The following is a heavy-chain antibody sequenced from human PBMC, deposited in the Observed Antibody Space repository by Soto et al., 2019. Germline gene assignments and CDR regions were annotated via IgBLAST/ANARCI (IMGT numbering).Heavy chain of an antibody. Sequence: QVQLVQSGAEVKKPGASVKVSCKASGYTFTSYDINWVRQATGQGLEWMGWMNPNSGNTGYAQKFQGRVTMTRNTSISTAYMELSSLISEDAAVYYCARSSVWYSWCDPWGQGTLVTVSS. CDR1: GYTFTSYD. V-gene: IGHV1-8*01. CDR2: MNPNSGNT. D-gene: IGHD6-19*01. CDR3: ARSSVWYSWCDP. J-gene: IGHJ5*02.